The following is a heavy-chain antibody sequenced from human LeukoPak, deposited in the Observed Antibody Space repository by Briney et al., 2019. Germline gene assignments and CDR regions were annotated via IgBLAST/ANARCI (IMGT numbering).Heavy chain of an antibody. CDR2: IRTYNCST. CDR3: ARCLAVDFWSGSFDY. J-gene: IGHJ4*02. D-gene: IGHD3-3*01. Sequence: VALKVSCKASGYTFTNYGINWVRQAPGQGLEWMGWIRTYNCSTHHAQKLQGRVTMTTDTSTSTAYMELRSLRSDDTAVYYCARCLAVDFWSGSFDYWGQGTLVTVSS. V-gene: IGHV1-18*01. CDR1: GYTFTNYG.